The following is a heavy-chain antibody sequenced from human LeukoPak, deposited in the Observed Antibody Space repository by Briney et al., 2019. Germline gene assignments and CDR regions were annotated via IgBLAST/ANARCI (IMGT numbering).Heavy chain of an antibody. J-gene: IGHJ4*02. CDR3: ARGGTYSSSSLNS. V-gene: IGHV3-64*02. CDR1: GFTFSSHS. CDR2: TNTDGNYI. D-gene: IGHD6-6*01. Sequence: GGSLRLSCAASGFTFSSHSMHWVRQAPGQGLESVSSTNTDGNYIYYVESVRGRFTISRDNSKNTLYLQMGSLRPDDMGVYYCARGGTYSSSSLNSWGQGTLVTVSS.